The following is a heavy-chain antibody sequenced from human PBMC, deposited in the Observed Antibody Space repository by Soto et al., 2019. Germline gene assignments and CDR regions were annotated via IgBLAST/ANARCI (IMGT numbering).Heavy chain of an antibody. Sequence: ASVKVSCKASGYTFTSYAMHWVRQAPGQRLEWMGRINAGNGNTKYSQKFQGRVTITRDTSASTAYMELSSLRSEDTAVYYCARGIVVVTAIEYYYYGMDVWGQGTTVTVSS. D-gene: IGHD2-21*02. CDR2: INAGNGNT. V-gene: IGHV1-3*01. J-gene: IGHJ6*02. CDR1: GYTFTSYA. CDR3: ARGIVVVTAIEYYYYGMDV.